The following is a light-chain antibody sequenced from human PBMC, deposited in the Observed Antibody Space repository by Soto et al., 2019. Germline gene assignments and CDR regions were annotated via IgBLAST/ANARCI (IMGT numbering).Light chain of an antibody. CDR1: QNIYIW. V-gene: IGKV1-5*03. J-gene: IGKJ1*01. CDR3: QQYNGLPTWT. Sequence: DLQMTQSLSTLSASVGDRVTITCRASQNIYIWLAWYQKKPGKAPNLLIYKASTLQSGVPSRFSGNGSGTEFTLTITSLQPDDSATYYCQQYNGLPTWTFGQGTKVDIK. CDR2: KAS.